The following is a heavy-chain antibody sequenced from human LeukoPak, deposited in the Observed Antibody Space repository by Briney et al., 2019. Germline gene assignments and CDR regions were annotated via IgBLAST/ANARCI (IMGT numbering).Heavy chain of an antibody. Sequence: SVKVSCKTSGGTFSSSAITWVRQAPGQGLEWMGRIIPVLNITTYAQKFQGRVTTTADTSTSTVYMELSSLRSEETAVYYCAKDQGLTAPPPYGLDVWGQGTTVIVTS. V-gene: IGHV1-69*04. CDR3: AKDQGLTAPPPYGLDV. J-gene: IGHJ6*02. CDR2: IIPVLNIT. D-gene: IGHD5-18*01. CDR1: GGTFSSSA.